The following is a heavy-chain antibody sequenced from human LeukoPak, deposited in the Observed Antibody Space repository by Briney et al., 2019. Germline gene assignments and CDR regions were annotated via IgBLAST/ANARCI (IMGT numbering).Heavy chain of an antibody. V-gene: IGHV3-23*01. CDR1: GFTFSSYA. Sequence: GGSLRLSCAASGFTFSSYAISWVRQAPGKGLEWLSGISGNGGSIYYADSVKGRFTISRDNSKNTLYLQINSLRAEDTAVYYCAKDPRSYIVTTMLFQYWGQGTLVTVSS. D-gene: IGHD5-12*01. CDR3: AKDPRSYIVTTMLFQY. J-gene: IGHJ4*02. CDR2: ISGNGGSI.